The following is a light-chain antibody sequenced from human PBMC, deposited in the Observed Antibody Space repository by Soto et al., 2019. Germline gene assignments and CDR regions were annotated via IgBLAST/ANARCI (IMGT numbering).Light chain of an antibody. Sequence: QLVLTQPASVSGSPGQSITISCTGTSNDVGIYNYVSWYQQHPGKAPKLMIYEVTNRPSGVSDRFSGSKSDNTASLTISGLQAEDEADYYCSSYTISSTWVFGGGTKLTVL. CDR1: SNDVGIYNY. V-gene: IGLV2-14*01. CDR2: EVT. CDR3: SSYTISSTWV. J-gene: IGLJ3*02.